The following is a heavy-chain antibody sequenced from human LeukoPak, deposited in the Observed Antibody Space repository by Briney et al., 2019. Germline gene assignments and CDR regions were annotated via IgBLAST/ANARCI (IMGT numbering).Heavy chain of an antibody. Sequence: PGGSLRLSYAASGFTFSSYGMHWVRQAPGKGLEWVAVIWYDGSNKYYADSVKGRFTISRDNSKNTLYLQMNSLRAEDTAVYYCARGRIGERGYSFGEGGWTIDYWGQGTLVTVSS. CDR1: GFTFSSYG. CDR2: IWYDGSNK. J-gene: IGHJ4*02. D-gene: IGHD5-18*01. V-gene: IGHV3-33*01. CDR3: ARGRIGERGYSFGEGGWTIDY.